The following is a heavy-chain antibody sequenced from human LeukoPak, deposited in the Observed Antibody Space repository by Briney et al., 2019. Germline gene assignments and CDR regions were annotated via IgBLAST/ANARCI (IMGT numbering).Heavy chain of an antibody. CDR1: GLTFSSYG. V-gene: IGHV3-23*01. CDR2: ISGSGGST. Sequence: GGSLRLSCAASGLTFSSYGMNWVRQAPGKGLEWVSGISGSGGSTYYADSVKGRFTISRDNSKNTLYLQMNSLRAEDTAVYYCARDLGSGSYALYYFVYWGQGTLVTVSS. D-gene: IGHD1-26*01. CDR3: ARDLGSGSYALYYFVY. J-gene: IGHJ4*02.